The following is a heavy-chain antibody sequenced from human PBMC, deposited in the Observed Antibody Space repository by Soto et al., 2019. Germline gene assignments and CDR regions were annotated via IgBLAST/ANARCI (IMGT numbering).Heavy chain of an antibody. J-gene: IGHJ6*02. Sequence: GSLRLSCAASGFTFSSYAMSWVRQAPGKGLEWVSAISGSGGSTYYADSVKGRFTISRDNSKNTLYLQMNSLRAEDTAVYYCAKGSGSSWYYNGMDVWGQGTTVTVSS. CDR3: AKGSGSSWYYNGMDV. V-gene: IGHV3-23*01. D-gene: IGHD6-13*01. CDR1: GFTFSSYA. CDR2: ISGSGGST.